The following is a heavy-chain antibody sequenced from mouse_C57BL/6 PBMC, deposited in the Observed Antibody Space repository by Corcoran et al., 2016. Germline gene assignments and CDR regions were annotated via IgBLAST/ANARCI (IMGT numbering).Heavy chain of an antibody. CDR2: IYPRSGNT. V-gene: IGHV1-81*01. CDR1: GYTFTSYG. CDR3: ARSIYYYGSNPGYYAMDY. Sequence: QVQLQQSGAELARPGASVKLSCKASGYTFTSYGISWVKQRTGQGLEWIGEIYPRSGNTYYNEKFKGKATLTADKSSSTAYMELRSLTSEDSAVYFCARSIYYYGSNPGYYAMDYWGQGTSVTVSS. J-gene: IGHJ4*01. D-gene: IGHD1-1*01.